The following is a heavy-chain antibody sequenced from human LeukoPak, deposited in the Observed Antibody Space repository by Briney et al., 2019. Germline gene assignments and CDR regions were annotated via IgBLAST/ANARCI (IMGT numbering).Heavy chain of an antibody. D-gene: IGHD3-22*01. CDR3: ASHPAYYYDSSGPLN. CDR1: GFTFSSYS. J-gene: IGHJ4*02. V-gene: IGHV3-48*04. CDR2: ISSSSSTI. Sequence: GGSLRLSCAASGFTFSSYSMNWVRQAPGKGLEWVSYISSSSSTIYYADSVKGRFTISRDNAKNSLYLQMNSLRAEDTAVYYCASHPAYYYDSSGPLNWGQGTLVTVSS.